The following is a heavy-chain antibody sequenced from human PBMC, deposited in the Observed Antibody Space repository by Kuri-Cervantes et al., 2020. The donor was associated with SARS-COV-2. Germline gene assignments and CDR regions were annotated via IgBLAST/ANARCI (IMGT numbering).Heavy chain of an antibody. CDR1: GGTFSSYA. Sequence: SVKVSCKASGGTFSSYAISWVRQAPGQGLEWMGGIIPIFGTANYAQKFQGRVTITTDESTSTAYMELRSLRSDDTAVYYCARKRGYSYGDFDYWGQGTLVTVSS. V-gene: IGHV1-69*05. CDR3: ARKRGYSYGDFDY. J-gene: IGHJ4*02. D-gene: IGHD5-18*01. CDR2: IIPIFGTA.